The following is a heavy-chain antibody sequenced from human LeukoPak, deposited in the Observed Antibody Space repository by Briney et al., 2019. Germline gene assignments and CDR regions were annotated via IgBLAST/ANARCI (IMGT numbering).Heavy chain of an antibody. CDR2: IYPGDSDT. CDR1: GYSFTSYW. V-gene: IGHV5-51*01. D-gene: IGHD2-2*01. Sequence: GESLKISCKGSGYSFTSYWIGWVRQMPGKGLEWMGIIYPGDSDTRYSPSFQGQVTISADKSISTAYLQWSSLKASDTAMYYCARHSPVVPAARSGNWFDPWGQGTLVTVSS. J-gene: IGHJ5*02. CDR3: ARHSPVVPAARSGNWFDP.